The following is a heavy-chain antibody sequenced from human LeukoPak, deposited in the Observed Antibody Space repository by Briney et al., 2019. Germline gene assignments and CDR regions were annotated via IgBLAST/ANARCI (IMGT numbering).Heavy chain of an antibody. V-gene: IGHV3-9*01. CDR3: AKGLSIAVAFDAFDI. D-gene: IGHD6-19*01. CDR2: ISWNSGSI. J-gene: IGHJ3*02. CDR1: GFTFDDYA. Sequence: PGRSLRLSCAASGFTFDDYAMHWVRHAPGKGLEWVSGISWNSGSIGYADSVKGRFTISRDNAKNSLYLQMNSLRAEDTALYYCAKGLSIAVAFDAFDIWGQGTMVTVSS.